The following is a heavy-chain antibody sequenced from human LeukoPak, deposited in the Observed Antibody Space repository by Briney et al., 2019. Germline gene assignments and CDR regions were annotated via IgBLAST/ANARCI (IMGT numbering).Heavy chain of an antibody. J-gene: IGHJ6*04. D-gene: IGHD2-2*01. CDR2: INPSGGST. V-gene: IGHV1-46*01. CDR1: GYTFTSYS. Sequence: GASVKVSCKASGYTFTSYSMHRVRQAPGQGLEWMGIINPSGGSTSYAQKFQGRVTMTRDTSTSTVYMELSSLRSEDTAVYYCARDSSAYCSSTSCYYYYGMDVWGKGTTVTVSS. CDR3: ARDSSAYCSSTSCYYYYGMDV.